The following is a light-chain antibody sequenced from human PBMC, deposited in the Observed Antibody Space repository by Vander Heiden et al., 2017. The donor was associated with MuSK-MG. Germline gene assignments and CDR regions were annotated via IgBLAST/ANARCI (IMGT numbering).Light chain of an antibody. CDR3: CSLRV. Sequence: QSALTQPASVSGSPGQSITISCTGTSSDVGNYNLVSWYQHHPGKAPKLMIYEVSKRPSGVSDRFSGSKSGNTASLTISGLQAEDEADYYRCSLRVFGGGTKLTVL. CDR2: EVS. J-gene: IGLJ2*01. V-gene: IGLV2-23*02. CDR1: SSDVGNYNL.